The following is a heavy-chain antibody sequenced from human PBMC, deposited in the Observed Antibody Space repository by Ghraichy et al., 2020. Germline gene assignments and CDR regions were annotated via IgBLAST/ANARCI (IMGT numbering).Heavy chain of an antibody. J-gene: IGHJ5*02. D-gene: IGHD3-16*01. V-gene: IGHV4-59*11. CDR2: IYYSGNT. Sequence: SETLSLTCTVSGGSISSHYWNWIRQPPGKGLEWIGYIYYSGNTNYNPSLKSRVTISVDTSKNQFSLKLSSVTAADTVVYYCARAGDSRYNWFDPWGQGTLVTVSS. CDR3: ARAGDSRYNWFDP. CDR1: GGSISSHY.